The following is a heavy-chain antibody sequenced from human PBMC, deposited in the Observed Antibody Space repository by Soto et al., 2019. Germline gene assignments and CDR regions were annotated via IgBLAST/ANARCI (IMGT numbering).Heavy chain of an antibody. CDR1: GFTFRTYD. CDR3: AKVSISKSSAVTFDS. V-gene: IGHV3-30*18. J-gene: IGHJ4*02. Sequence: QVQLVESGGGMVQPGGSLRLSCAVSGFTFRTYDMHWVRQAPGKGLEWVAVVSYDATYENYADSVKGRFTVSRDSSKNTLYLQMNSLRAEDTAVYYSAKVSISKSSAVTFDSWGRGTLVTVSS. D-gene: IGHD2-15*01. CDR2: VSYDATYE.